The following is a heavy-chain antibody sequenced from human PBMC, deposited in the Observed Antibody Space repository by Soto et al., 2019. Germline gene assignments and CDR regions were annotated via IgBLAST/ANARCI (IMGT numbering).Heavy chain of an antibody. Sequence: GGSLRLSCAASGFTFSNVWMTWVRQAPGKGLEWVGRVKSRSDGGTKDYAASVRGRIAISRDDPKKTLYLQMNSLRTEDTAVYYCSTSHSSSGLIFDYWGQGILVTVSS. V-gene: IGHV3-15*01. CDR1: GFTFSNVW. CDR2: VKSRSDGGTK. D-gene: IGHD3-16*01. J-gene: IGHJ4*02. CDR3: STSHSSSGLIFDY.